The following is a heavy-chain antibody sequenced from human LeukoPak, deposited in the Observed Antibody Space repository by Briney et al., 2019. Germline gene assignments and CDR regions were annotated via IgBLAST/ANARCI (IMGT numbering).Heavy chain of an antibody. CDR1: GGSFSGYY. D-gene: IGHD2-2*01. V-gene: IGHV4-34*01. Sequence: PSETLSLTCAVYGGSFSGYYWSWIRQPPGKGLEWIGEINHSGSTNYNPSLKSRVTISVDRSKNQFSLKLSSVTAADTAVYYCAREGSGCSSTSCYADNWFDPWGQGTLVTVSS. CDR2: INHSGST. J-gene: IGHJ5*02. CDR3: AREGSGCSSTSCYADNWFDP.